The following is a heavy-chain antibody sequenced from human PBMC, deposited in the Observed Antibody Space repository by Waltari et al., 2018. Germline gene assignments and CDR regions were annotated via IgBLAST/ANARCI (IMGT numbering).Heavy chain of an antibody. J-gene: IGHJ6*02. D-gene: IGHD6-19*01. V-gene: IGHV3-23*01. CDR1: GFTFTTYA. CDR3: GKDDSSGWGALFYYGVDV. Sequence: VQLLESGGGLVQPGGSLRLSCAASGFTFTTYAMSWVRQAPGKGLEWVSAISASGGSTYYADSVKGRFTISRDNPKNTLFLEMNSLRAEDTAVYYCGKDDSSGWGALFYYGVDVWGQGTTVTVSS. CDR2: ISASGGST.